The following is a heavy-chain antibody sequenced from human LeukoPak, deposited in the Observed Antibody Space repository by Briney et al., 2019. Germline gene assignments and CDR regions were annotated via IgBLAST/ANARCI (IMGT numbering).Heavy chain of an antibody. CDR1: GGSFSGYY. V-gene: IGHV4-34*01. D-gene: IGHD6-19*01. CDR3: ARGGGRLAVAGNNWFDP. J-gene: IGHJ5*02. Sequence: SETLSLTCAAYGGSFSGYYWSWLRQPPGKGLEWIGEINHSGSTNYNPSLKSRVTISVDTSKNQFSLKLSSVTAADTAVYYCARGGGRLAVAGNNWFDPWGQGTLVTVSS. CDR2: INHSGST.